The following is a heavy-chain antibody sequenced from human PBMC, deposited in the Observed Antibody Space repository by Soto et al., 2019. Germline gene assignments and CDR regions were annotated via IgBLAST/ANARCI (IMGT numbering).Heavy chain of an antibody. CDR3: ARDSQYSTAWQRFDS. V-gene: IGHV1-18*01. J-gene: IGHJ4*02. CDR2: VNTYNGNP. Sequence: QVQLVQSGVEVKKPGASVKVSCKASGYTFTNYAISWVRQAPGRGLEWMGWVNTYNGNPNYAQIFQCRVTMTTDTSTGTAYMEQGSLNSDDSAVYYCARDSQYSTAWQRFDSWGQGTLVNVSS. D-gene: IGHD6-6*01. CDR1: GYTFTNYA.